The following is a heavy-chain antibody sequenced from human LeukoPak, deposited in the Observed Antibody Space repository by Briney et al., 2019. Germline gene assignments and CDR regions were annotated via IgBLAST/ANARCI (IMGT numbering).Heavy chain of an antibody. CDR3: ARFYRFRFDP. CDR2: IYISGTT. V-gene: IGHV4-38-2*02. D-gene: IGHD3-16*02. J-gene: IGHJ5*02. Sequence: PSETLSLTCTVSGYSISSGYYWGWIRQPAGKGLEWIGRIYISGTTNYNPSLKSRVTISADTSKNQFSLKLSSVTAADTGVYYCARFYRFRFDPWGQGTLVTVSS. CDR1: GYSISSGYY.